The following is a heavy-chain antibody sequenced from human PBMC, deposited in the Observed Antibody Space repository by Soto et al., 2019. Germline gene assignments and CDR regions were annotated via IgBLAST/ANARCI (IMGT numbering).Heavy chain of an antibody. J-gene: IGHJ4*02. CDR1: GFTFSSYA. Sequence: EVQLLESGGGLVQPGGSLRLSCAASGFTFSSYAMSWVRQAPGKGLEWVSGISAGGGNTYYADSVKGRFTVSRDNSMNTLYLQMNNLRADDTGVYYCADGGEWSFNFGYWGQGALVTVFS. CDR3: ADGGEWSFNFGY. CDR2: ISAGGGNT. V-gene: IGHV3-23*01. D-gene: IGHD3-3*01.